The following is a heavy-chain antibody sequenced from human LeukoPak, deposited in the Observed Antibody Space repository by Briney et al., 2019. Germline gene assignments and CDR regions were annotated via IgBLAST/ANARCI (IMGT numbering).Heavy chain of an antibody. J-gene: IGHJ4*02. CDR2: FDPEDGET. D-gene: IGHD1-1*01. CDR1: GYTLTELS. CDR3: LTVLYGRPWNPVGGGGL. V-gene: IGHV1-24*01. Sequence: ASVKVSCKVSGYTLTELSMHWVRQAPGKGLEWMGGFDPEDGETIYAQKYQGRVTLTEDTSTDTSYLELSSLTSEDTAVYYCLTVLYGRPWNPVGGGGLWGQGTLVTVSS.